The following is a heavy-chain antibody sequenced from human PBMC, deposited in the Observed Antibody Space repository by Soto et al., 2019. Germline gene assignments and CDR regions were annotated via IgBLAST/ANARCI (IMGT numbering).Heavy chain of an antibody. Sequence: ASVKVSCKASGYTFTGYYMLWVRQAPGQGLEWMGWINPNSGGTNYAQKFQGWVTMTRDTSISTAYMELSRLRSDDTAVYYCARDQSFWSGYHDNWFDPWGQGTLVTVSS. CDR3: ARDQSFWSGYHDNWFDP. J-gene: IGHJ5*02. D-gene: IGHD3-3*01. CDR1: GYTFTGYY. CDR2: INPNSGGT. V-gene: IGHV1-2*04.